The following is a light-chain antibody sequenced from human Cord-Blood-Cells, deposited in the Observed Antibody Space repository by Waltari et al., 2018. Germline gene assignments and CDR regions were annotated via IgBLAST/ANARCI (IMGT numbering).Light chain of an antibody. V-gene: IGLV2-14*01. CDR1: SSDVGGYNY. CDR3: SSYTSSSTLV. CDR2: DFS. Sequence: QSALTQPASVSGSPGQSITISCTGTSSDVGGYNYVSWYQQHPGKAPKSMIYDFSNRPSGVSNRFSGSKSGNTASLTISGLQAEDEADYYCSSYTSSSTLVFGTGTKVTVL. J-gene: IGLJ1*01.